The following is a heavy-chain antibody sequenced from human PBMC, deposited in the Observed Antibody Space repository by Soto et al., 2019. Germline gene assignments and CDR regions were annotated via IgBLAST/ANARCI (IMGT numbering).Heavy chain of an antibody. CDR2: INHSGST. Sequence: PSETLSLTCAVYGGSFSGYYRSWIRQPPGKGLEWIGEINHSGSTNYNPSLKSRVTISVDTSKNQFSLKLSSVTAADTAVYYCARGRRCSSTSCYVNAYHYWGQGTLVTVSS. CDR1: GGSFSGYY. V-gene: IGHV4-34*01. CDR3: ARGRRCSSTSCYVNAYHY. D-gene: IGHD2-2*01. J-gene: IGHJ4*02.